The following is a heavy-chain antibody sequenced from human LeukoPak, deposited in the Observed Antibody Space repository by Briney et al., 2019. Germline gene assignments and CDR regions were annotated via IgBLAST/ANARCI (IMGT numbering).Heavy chain of an antibody. J-gene: IGHJ4*02. V-gene: IGHV3-30*03. Sequence: GRSLRLSCAASGFNFSDYGMHWVRQAPGKGLEWVAVISYDGSNKYYADSVKGRFTISRDNSKNTLYLQMNSLSAEDTAVYYCARENVGYFDYWGQGTLVTVSS. CDR2: ISYDGSNK. CDR1: GFNFSDYG. D-gene: IGHD1-26*01. CDR3: ARENVGYFDY.